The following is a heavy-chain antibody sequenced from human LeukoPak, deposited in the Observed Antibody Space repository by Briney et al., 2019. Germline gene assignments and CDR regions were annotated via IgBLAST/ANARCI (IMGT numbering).Heavy chain of an antibody. V-gene: IGHV6-1*01. Sequence: SQTLSLTCAISGDSVSSNSAAWNWIRQSPSRGLEWLGRTYYRSKWYNDYAVSVKSRITINPDTSKNQFSLQLNSVTPEDTAVYHCARTWYYYDSSGYDGTFDYWGQGTLVTVSS. CDR1: GDSVSSNSAA. D-gene: IGHD3-22*01. J-gene: IGHJ4*02. CDR3: ARTWYYYDSSGYDGTFDY. CDR2: TYYRSKWYN.